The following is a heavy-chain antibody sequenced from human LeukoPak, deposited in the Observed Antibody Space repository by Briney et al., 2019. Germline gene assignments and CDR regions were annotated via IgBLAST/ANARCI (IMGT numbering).Heavy chain of an antibody. V-gene: IGHV3-7*01. CDR2: IKQDGSDK. D-gene: IGHD2-2*01. Sequence: GGSLRLSCAASGFTFSTYWMSWVRQAPGRGLEWVANIKQDGSDKFYVDSVKGRFTISRDNAKNSMYLQMNSLRAEDTAVYYCARVLPVASRDYWGQGTLVTVSS. CDR3: ARVLPVASRDY. J-gene: IGHJ4*02. CDR1: GFTFSTYW.